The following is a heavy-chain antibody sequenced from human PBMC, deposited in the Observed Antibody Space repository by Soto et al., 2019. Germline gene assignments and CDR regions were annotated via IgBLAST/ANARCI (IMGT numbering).Heavy chain of an antibody. J-gene: IGHJ4*02. CDR1: GYTFTGYY. CDR2: INPDNGVP. D-gene: IGHD3-16*01. V-gene: IGHV1-2*02. Sequence: ASVKVSCKASGYTFTGYYVNWARQVPGQGLEWMGWINPDNGVPNYAQKFQGRVTLSRDTSINTAYMELSRLTSDDTAMYYCARTDYLFSTLTYYCDYWGQGTLVTVSS. CDR3: ARTDYLFSTLTYYCDY.